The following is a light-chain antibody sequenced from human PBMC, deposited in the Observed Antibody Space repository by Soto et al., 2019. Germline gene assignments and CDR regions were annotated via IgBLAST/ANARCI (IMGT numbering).Light chain of an antibody. CDR3: CSSVDTSAFVR. J-gene: IGLJ3*02. CDR2: EGN. Sequence: QSALTQPASISGSPGQSITISCTGTGSAVGTYNLVSWYQQHPGKAPNLIIYEGNKRPSGVSRRFSGSKSANMASLTISGLPADDEAEYYCCSSVDTSAFVRFGGGTKVTVL. V-gene: IGLV2-23*03. CDR1: GSAVGTYNL.